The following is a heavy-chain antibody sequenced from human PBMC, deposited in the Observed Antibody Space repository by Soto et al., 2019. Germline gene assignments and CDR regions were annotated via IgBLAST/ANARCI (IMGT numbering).Heavy chain of an antibody. V-gene: IGHV3-30-3*01. Sequence: QVQLVESGGGVVQPGRSLRLSCAASGFTFSSYAMHWVRQAPGKGLEWVAVISYDGSNKYYADSVKGRFTISRDNSKNTLYLQMNSLRAEDTAVNYCARAYETVTTIAFDIWGQGTMVTVSS. CDR1: GFTFSSYA. CDR2: ISYDGSNK. J-gene: IGHJ3*02. CDR3: ARAYETVTTIAFDI. D-gene: IGHD4-17*01.